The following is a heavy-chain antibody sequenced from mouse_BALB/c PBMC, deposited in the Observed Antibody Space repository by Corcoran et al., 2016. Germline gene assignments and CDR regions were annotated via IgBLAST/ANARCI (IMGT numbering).Heavy chain of an antibody. V-gene: IGHV1S34*01. D-gene: IGHD3-1*01. J-gene: IGHJ2*01. CDR2: ISCYNGAT. Sequence: LVKTGASVKISCKASGYSFTGYYMHWVKQSHGKSLEWIGYISCYNGATSYNQKFKGKATFTVDTSSSTAYMQFNSLTSEDSAVYYCARSARATYYLDYWVQGTTLTVSS. CDR3: ARSARATYYLDY. CDR1: GYSFTGYY.